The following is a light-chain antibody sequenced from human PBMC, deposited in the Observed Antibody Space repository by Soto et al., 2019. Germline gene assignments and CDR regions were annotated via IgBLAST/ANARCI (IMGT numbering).Light chain of an antibody. CDR3: SSSAGSSTYVL. Sequence: QSALTQPASVSGSPGQSITISCTGTSSDVGSYNLVSWFQQHPGKAPKLIIYGGSQRPSGVSNRFSGSKSGNTASLTISGLQAEDEADYFCSSSAGSSTYVLFGGGTKVTVL. CDR2: GGS. CDR1: SSDVGSYNL. J-gene: IGLJ2*01. V-gene: IGLV2-23*01.